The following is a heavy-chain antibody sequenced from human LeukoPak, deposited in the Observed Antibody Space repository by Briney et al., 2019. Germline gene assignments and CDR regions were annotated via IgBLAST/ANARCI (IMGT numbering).Heavy chain of an antibody. D-gene: IGHD5-18*01. V-gene: IGHV4-34*01. CDR1: GGSFSGYY. Sequence: SETLSLTCAVYGGSFSGYYWSWIRQPPGKGLEWIGEINHSGSTNYNPSLKSRVTISVDTSKNQSSLKLSSVTAADTAVYYCARGPLGIPDVWGKGTTVTVSS. CDR2: INHSGST. J-gene: IGHJ6*04. CDR3: ARGPLGIPDV.